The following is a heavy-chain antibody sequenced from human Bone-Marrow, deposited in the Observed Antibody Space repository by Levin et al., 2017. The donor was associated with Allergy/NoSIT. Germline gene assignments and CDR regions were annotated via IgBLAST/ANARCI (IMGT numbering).Heavy chain of an antibody. CDR3: ARDRGLPDY. J-gene: IGHJ4*02. Sequence: PGGSLRLSCKASGYTFTGYYMHWVRQAPGQGLEWMGWINPNTGGTNYAQKFQGRVTMTRDTSISTAYMELSRLRSDDTAVYYCARDRGLPDYWGQGTLVTVSS. CDR1: GYTFTGYY. CDR2: INPNTGGT. D-gene: IGHD3-10*01. V-gene: IGHV1-2*02.